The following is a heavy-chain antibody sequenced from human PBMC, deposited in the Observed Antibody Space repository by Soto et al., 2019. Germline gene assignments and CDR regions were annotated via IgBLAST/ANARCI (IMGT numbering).Heavy chain of an antibody. Sequence: ASVKVSCKASGYTFTSYGISWGRQAPGQGLEWMGWISAYNGNTNYAQKLQGRVTMTTDTSTSTAYMELRSLRSDDTAVYYCVRDGIALAVLKRFDPWGQGTLVTVSS. CDR1: GYTFTSYG. V-gene: IGHV1-18*01. J-gene: IGHJ5*02. CDR2: ISAYNGNT. CDR3: VRDGIALAVLKRFDP. D-gene: IGHD6-19*01.